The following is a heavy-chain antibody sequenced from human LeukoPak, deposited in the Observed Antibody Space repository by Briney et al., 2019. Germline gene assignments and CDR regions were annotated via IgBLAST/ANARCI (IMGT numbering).Heavy chain of an antibody. CDR1: GGSFSGYY. V-gene: IGHV4-34*01. Sequence: PSETLSLTCAVYGGSFSGYYWSWIPQPPGKGLEWIGEINHSGSTNYNPSLKSRVTISVDTSKNQFSLKLSSVTAADTAVYYCARGDCSSTSCPFDYWGQGTLVTVSS. CDR2: INHSGST. CDR3: ARGDCSSTSCPFDY. J-gene: IGHJ4*02. D-gene: IGHD2-2*01.